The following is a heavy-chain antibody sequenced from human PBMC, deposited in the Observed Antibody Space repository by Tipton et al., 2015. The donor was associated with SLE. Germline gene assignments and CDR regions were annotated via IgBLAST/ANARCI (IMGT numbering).Heavy chain of an antibody. Sequence: TLSLTCTVSGGSISSSSYYWGWIRQPPGKGLEWIGSIYYCGSTYYNPSLKGRVTISVDTSKNQFSLKLSSVTAGDTAGYYCARQITYYYDSSGYYYYYYGMGGWGQGTTVNVSS. J-gene: IGHJ6*02. V-gene: IGHV4-39*07. CDR1: GGSISSSSYY. CDR2: IYYCGST. CDR3: ARQITYYYDSSGYYYYYYGMGG. D-gene: IGHD3-22*01.